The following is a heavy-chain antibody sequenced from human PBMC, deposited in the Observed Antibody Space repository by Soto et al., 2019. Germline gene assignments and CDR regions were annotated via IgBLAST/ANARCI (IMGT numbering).Heavy chain of an antibody. Sequence: GASVKVSCKASGYTFTSYGISWVRQAPGQGLEWMGWISAYNGNTNYAQKLQGRVTMTTDTSTSTAYMELRSLRSDDTAVYYCARRDDPGLHTYYGMAVWGQGTTVTVSS. CDR3: ARRDDPGLHTYYGMAV. D-gene: IGHD3-3*01. J-gene: IGHJ6*02. CDR2: ISAYNGNT. CDR1: GYTFTSYG. V-gene: IGHV1-18*04.